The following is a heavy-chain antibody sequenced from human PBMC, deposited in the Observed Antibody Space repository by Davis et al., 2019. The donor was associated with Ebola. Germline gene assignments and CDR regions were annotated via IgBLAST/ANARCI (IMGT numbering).Heavy chain of an antibody. D-gene: IGHD2-15*01. CDR1: GFTFSSYS. CDR3: ARGLSPNCSGGSCYSIYEPPHYYGMDV. CDR2: IKQDGSEK. J-gene: IGHJ6*02. Sequence: GGSLRLSCAASGFTFSSYSMNWVRQAPGKGLEWVANIKQDGSEKYYVDSVKGRFTISRDNAKNSLYLQMNSLRAEDTAVYYCARGLSPNCSGGSCYSIYEPPHYYGMDVWGQGTTVTVSS. V-gene: IGHV3-7*03.